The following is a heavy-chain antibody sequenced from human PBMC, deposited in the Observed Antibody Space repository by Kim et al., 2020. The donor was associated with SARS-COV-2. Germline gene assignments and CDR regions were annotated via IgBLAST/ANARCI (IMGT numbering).Heavy chain of an antibody. CDR3: ARANILSGYYNDY. Sequence: YYADSGKGRFTISRDKAKNTLDLQMNSLRVDDTAVYYCARANILSGYYNDYWGQGTLVTVSS. V-gene: IGHV3-23*01. J-gene: IGHJ4*02. D-gene: IGHD3-9*01.